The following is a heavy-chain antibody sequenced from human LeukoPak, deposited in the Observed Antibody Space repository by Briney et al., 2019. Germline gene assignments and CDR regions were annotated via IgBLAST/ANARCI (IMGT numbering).Heavy chain of an antibody. J-gene: IGHJ4*02. D-gene: IGHD6-19*01. CDR3: ARDSSGWYYHY. Sequence: GGSLRLSCAASGFTFSTYGMHWVRQAPGKGLEWVAFIRYDGGNKRYADSVKGRFTISRDNSKNTLYVQMSSLRAEDTAVYYCARDSSGWYYHYWGQGTLVTVSS. CDR1: GFTFSTYG. V-gene: IGHV3-30*02. CDR2: IRYDGGNK.